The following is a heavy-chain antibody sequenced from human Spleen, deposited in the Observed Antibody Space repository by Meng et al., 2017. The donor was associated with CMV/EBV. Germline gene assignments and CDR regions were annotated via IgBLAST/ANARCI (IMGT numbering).Heavy chain of an antibody. CDR2: IYGGGTRE. J-gene: IGHJ4*02. V-gene: IGHV3-23*03. CDR3: AKGDSSGYAYLDS. D-gene: IGHD3-22*01. Sequence: ESLKISCAASGFSFSNYAMNWVRQTPGKGLEWISVIYGGGTREFYAASVKGRFTISRDNSENTVYLQMNSLGAEDTAIYYCAKGDSSGYAYLDSWGQGTLVTVSS. CDR1: GFSFSNYA.